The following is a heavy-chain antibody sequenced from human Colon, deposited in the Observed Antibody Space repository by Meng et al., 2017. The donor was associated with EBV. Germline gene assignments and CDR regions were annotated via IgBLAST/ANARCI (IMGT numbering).Heavy chain of an antibody. CDR1: GLPFTSSA. V-gene: IGHV7-4-1*02. J-gene: IGHJ4*02. CDR2: INTNTGNP. CDR3: ARETLGYCSSTSCYIGPPDY. D-gene: IGHD2-2*01. Sequence: QVMLVQSRFWLKKPGASGMVSCTASGLPFTSSAMNWVRQAPGQGLEWMGWINTNTGNPTIAQGFTGRFFFSLYTSVSTAYLQISSLKSEDSAVYNCARETLGYCSSTSCYIGPPDYWGQGTLVTVSS.